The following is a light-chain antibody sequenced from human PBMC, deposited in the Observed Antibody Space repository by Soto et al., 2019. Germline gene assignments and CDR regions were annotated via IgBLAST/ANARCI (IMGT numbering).Light chain of an antibody. J-gene: IGKJ5*01. V-gene: IGKV3-11*01. CDR2: DAS. CDR3: HHRGNGIT. Sequence: VVLTHSPHTLTLSPGHTATLSCGASQSVSSSLAWYQQKPGQAPRLLIYDASSRATGVPARFSGSGSGTDFTLTISSLEPEDFAVYYCHHRGNGITFGQGTRLEIK. CDR1: QSVSSS.